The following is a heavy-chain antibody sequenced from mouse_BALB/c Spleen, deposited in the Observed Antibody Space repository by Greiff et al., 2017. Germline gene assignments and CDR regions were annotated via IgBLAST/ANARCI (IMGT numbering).Heavy chain of an antibody. Sequence: QVQLKQSGPGLVAPSQCLSITCTASGFSLTSYGVSWVRQPPGKGLEWLGVICGGGSTNYHSALISGLSTSTDNSKGKVFLRLNSLQTDDTATYYGAKSRSYFDYWGQGTTLTVSS. CDR1: GFSLTSYG. J-gene: IGHJ2*01. V-gene: IGHV2-3*01. CDR2: ICGGGST. CDR3: AKSRSYFDY.